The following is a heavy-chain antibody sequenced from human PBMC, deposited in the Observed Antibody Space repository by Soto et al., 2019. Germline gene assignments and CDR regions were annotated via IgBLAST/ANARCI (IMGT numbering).Heavy chain of an antibody. CDR3: ARSTLWFGELGERFDP. Sequence: HVQLVESGGGVVQPGRSLRLSCAASGFTFTGYAMHWVRQGPGKGLEWVAVVSSDGSNEYYADFVKGRFTISRDNSKNTVYLQMNTLRAEDTAVYYCARSTLWFGELGERFDPWGQGTLVTVSS. CDR1: GFTFTGYA. V-gene: IGHV3-30-3*01. D-gene: IGHD3-10*01. J-gene: IGHJ5*02. CDR2: VSSDGSNE.